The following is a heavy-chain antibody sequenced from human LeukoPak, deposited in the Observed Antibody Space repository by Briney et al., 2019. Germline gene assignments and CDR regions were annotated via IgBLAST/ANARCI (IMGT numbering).Heavy chain of an antibody. CDR1: GYTFTSYD. CDR3: AARTSYGGNFLAEYFQH. CDR2: MNPNSGNT. V-gene: IGHV1-8*01. D-gene: IGHD4-23*01. J-gene: IGHJ1*01. Sequence: ASVKVSCKASGYTFTSYDINWVRQATGQGLEWMGWMNPNSGNTGYAQKFQGRVTITTDESTSTAYMELSSLRSEDTAVYYCAARTSYGGNFLAEYFQHWGQGTLVTVSS.